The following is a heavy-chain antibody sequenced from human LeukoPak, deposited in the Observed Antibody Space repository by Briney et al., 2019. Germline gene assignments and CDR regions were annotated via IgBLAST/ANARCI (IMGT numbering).Heavy chain of an antibody. CDR1: GFTVSSYW. D-gene: IGHD1-26*01. J-gene: IGHJ2*01. Sequence: PGGSLRLSCAASGFTVSSYWMSWVRQAPGKGLEWVANINQDGSGKYYVDSVKGRFTISRDNAKNSLYLQMNSLRAEDTAVYYCARVVGAGYFDLWGRGTLVTVSS. CDR3: ARVVGAGYFDL. V-gene: IGHV3-7*01. CDR2: INQDGSGK.